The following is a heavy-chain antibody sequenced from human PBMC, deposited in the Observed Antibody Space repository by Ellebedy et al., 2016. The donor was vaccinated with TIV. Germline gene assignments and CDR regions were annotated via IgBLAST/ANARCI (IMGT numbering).Heavy chain of an antibody. CDR3: AKHCIKKVCGGRWFDP. D-gene: IGHD2-8*01. Sequence: GESLKIYCAASGFTFSSYGLHWVRQAPGKGLEWVAVISYAGSNKYYADSVKGRFTISRDASKNTLYLQMNSLRAEDTAVYYCAKHCIKKVCGGRWFDPWGQGTLVTVSS. CDR1: GFTFSSYG. V-gene: IGHV3-30*18. J-gene: IGHJ5*02. CDR2: ISYAGSNK.